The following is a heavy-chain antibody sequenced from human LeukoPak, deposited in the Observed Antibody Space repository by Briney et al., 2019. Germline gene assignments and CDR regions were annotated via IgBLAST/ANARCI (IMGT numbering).Heavy chain of an antibody. Sequence: PSQTLSLTCTVSGGSISSGNYYWSWIRQPAGKGLEWIGRISTSGTTNYNPSLKSRLTISIDTSKNQISLKLSSMTAADTAVYYCARDTGSGWFDYWGQGTLVTVSS. CDR3: ARDTGSGWFDY. D-gene: IGHD6-19*01. CDR2: ISTSGTT. J-gene: IGHJ4*02. V-gene: IGHV4-61*02. CDR1: GGSISSGNYY.